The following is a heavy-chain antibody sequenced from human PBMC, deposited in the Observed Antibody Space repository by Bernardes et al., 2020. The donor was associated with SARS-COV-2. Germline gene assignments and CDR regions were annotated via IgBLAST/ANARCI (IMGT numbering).Heavy chain of an antibody. V-gene: IGHV1-18*01. D-gene: IGHD2-2*01. CDR3: ARAAVVVPAAMRENYYYYGMDV. Sequence: ASVKVSCKASGYTFTSYGISWVRQAPGQGLEWMGWISAYNGNTNYAQKLQGRVTMTTDTSTSTAYMELRSLRSDDTAVYYCARAAVVVPAAMRENYYYYGMDVWGQGTTVTVSS. CDR1: GYTFTSYG. J-gene: IGHJ6*02. CDR2: ISAYNGNT.